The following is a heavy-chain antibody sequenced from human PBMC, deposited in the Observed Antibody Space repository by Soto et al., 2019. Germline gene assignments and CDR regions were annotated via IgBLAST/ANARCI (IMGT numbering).Heavy chain of an antibody. J-gene: IGHJ3*02. CDR2: INHSGTT. CDR1: GGSFSGYY. D-gene: IGHD6-19*01. V-gene: IGHV4-34*01. CDR3: ARTGYSSGWYKAAFDI. Sequence: SETLSLTCAVYGGSFSGYYWSWIRQPPGKGLEWIGEINHSGTTNHNPSLKSRVTISVDTSKNQFSLKLSSVTAADTAVYYCARTGYSSGWYKAAFDIWGQGTMVTVSS.